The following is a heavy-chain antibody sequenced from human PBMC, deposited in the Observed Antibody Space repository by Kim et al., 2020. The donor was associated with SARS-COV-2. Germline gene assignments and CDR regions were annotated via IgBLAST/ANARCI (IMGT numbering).Heavy chain of an antibody. CDR1: GFTFSSYG. CDR2: IWYDGSNK. J-gene: IGHJ4*02. V-gene: IGHV3-33*01. D-gene: IGHD3-10*01. Sequence: GGSLRLSCAASGFTFSSYGMHWVRQAPGKGLEWVAVIWYDGSNKYYADSVKGRFTISRDNSKNTLYLQMNSLRAEDTAVYYCARDGEWFGELLNYWGQGTLVTVSS. CDR3: ARDGEWFGELLNY.